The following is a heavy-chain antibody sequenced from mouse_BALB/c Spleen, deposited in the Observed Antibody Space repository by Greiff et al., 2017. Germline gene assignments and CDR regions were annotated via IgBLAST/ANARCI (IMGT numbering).Heavy chain of an antibody. D-gene: IGHD1-1*01. Sequence: VQLQQSGPELVKPGASVKISCKASGYSFTGYFMNWVMQSHGKSLEWIGRINPYNGDTFYNQKFKGKATLTVDKSSSTAHMELRSLASEDSAVYYCARSRGYGSSYWYFDVWGAGTTVTVSS. V-gene: IGHV1-20*02. J-gene: IGHJ1*01. CDR3: ARSRGYGSSYWYFDV. CDR1: GYSFTGYF. CDR2: INPYNGDT.